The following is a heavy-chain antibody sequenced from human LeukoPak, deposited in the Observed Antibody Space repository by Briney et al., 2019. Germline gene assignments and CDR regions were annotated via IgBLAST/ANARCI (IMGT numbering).Heavy chain of an antibody. V-gene: IGHV3-30*02. J-gene: IGHJ3*02. D-gene: IGHD2-2*01. Sequence: GGSLRLSCAASGFTFSSYGMHWVRQAPGKGLEWVAFIRYDGSNKYYADSVKGRFTISRDNSKNTLYLQMNSLRAEDTAVYYCAKDRASTSPGDAFDIWGQGTMVTVSS. CDR3: AKDRASTSPGDAFDI. CDR1: GFTFSSYG. CDR2: IRYDGSNK.